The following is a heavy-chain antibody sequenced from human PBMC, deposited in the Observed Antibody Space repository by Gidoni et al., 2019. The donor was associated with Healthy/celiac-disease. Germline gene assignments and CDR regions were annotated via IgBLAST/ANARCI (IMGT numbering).Heavy chain of an antibody. D-gene: IGHD1-20*01. V-gene: IGHV3-7*01. J-gene: IGHJ4*02. CDR1: GFTFSSYW. Sequence: EVQLVESGGGLVQPGGSLRLSCAASGFTFSSYWMSWVRQAPGKGLEWVANIKQDGSEKYYVDSVKGRFTISRDNAKNSLYLQMNSLRAEDTAVYYCARAGYVRNWNPLDYWGQGTLVTVSS. CDR3: ARAGYVRNWNPLDY. CDR2: IKQDGSEK.